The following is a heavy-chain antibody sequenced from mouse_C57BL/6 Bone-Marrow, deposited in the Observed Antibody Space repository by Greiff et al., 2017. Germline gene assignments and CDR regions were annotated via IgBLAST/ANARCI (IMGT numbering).Heavy chain of an antibody. CDR2: ISSGSSTI. J-gene: IGHJ4*01. CDR3: ARRSTMITTRYYAMDY. Sequence: EVQGVESGGGLVKPGGSLKLSCAASGFTFSDYGMHWVRQAPEKGLEWVAYISSGSSTIYYADTVKGRFTISRDNAKNTLFLQMTSLRSEDTAMYYCARRSTMITTRYYAMDYWGQGTSVTVSS. V-gene: IGHV5-17*01. CDR1: GFTFSDYG. D-gene: IGHD2-4*01.